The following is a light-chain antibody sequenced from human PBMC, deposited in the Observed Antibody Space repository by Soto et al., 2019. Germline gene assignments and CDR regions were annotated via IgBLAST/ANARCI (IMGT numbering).Light chain of an antibody. V-gene: IGKV1-6*01. CDR2: EAS. J-gene: IGKJ1*01. Sequence: AIQMTQSPSSLSASVGDRVTISCRASQGIGNDLGWYQQKPGKAPKLLIYEASNLQSGVPSRFSGSGSGTDFPLTISSLQPEDFATYYCLQDYNSPRTFGQGTKVDIK. CDR3: LQDYNSPRT. CDR1: QGIGND.